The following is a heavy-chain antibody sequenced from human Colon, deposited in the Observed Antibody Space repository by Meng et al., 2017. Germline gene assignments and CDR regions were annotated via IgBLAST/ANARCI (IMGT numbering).Heavy chain of an antibody. CDR3: ATRDYNTGSLDD. Sequence: QVQLQESGPGLVKPSQTLSPTRTVSGCSISSGDYYWSWVRQPPGKGLEWIGYIYYSGSSYYNPSLKSRVTMSVDRSNNRFSLRLTSVTAADTAVYYCATRDYNTGSLDDWGQGTLVTVSS. CDR1: GCSISSGDYY. J-gene: IGHJ4*02. CDR2: IYYSGSS. V-gene: IGHV4-30-4*01. D-gene: IGHD1-26*01.